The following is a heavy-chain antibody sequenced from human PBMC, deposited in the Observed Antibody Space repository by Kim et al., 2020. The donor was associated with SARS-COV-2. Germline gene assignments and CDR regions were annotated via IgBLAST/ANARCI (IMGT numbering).Heavy chain of an antibody. CDR2: IKHDGSET. D-gene: IGHD3-16*02. CDR3: ARDSRELWFHDY. V-gene: IGHV3-7*03. CDR1: GFTFSTYW. Sequence: GGSLTLSCAASGFTFSTYWMSWVRQAPGKGLEWVANIKHDGSETYSIDSVKGRFTISRDNANNAVYLQMNSLRAEDTAVYYCARDSRELWFHDYWGQGTLVSVSS. J-gene: IGHJ4*02.